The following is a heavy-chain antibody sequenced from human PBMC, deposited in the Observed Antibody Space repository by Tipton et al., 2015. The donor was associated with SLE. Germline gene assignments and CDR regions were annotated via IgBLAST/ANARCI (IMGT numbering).Heavy chain of an antibody. CDR3: ARPLRYFDWAPWL. CDR1: GDSISSSAYY. D-gene: IGHD3-9*01. J-gene: IGHJ4*02. V-gene: IGHV4-39*01. Sequence: LRLSCIVSGDSISSSAYYWGWIRQPPGKGLEWIGSLYNSGTYYNPSLKSLVPISGDTSMNQFALRLSSVTAADTAVYYCARPLRYFDWAPWLWGQGTLVTVSS. CDR2: LYNSGT.